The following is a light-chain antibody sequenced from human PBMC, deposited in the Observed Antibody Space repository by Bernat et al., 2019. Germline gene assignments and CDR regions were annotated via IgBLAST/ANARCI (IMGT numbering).Light chain of an antibody. J-gene: IGKJ2*01. V-gene: IGKV1-39*01. Sequence: QVTQSPSSLSASVGDRVTISCRASQDIGDSLNWYQQKPGGVPKLLIYLASDLETGVPSRFSGSGSGTEFTLSISSLQPEDFATYYCQQSYTTSSYTFGLGNKVEIK. CDR2: LAS. CDR1: QDIGDS. CDR3: QQSYTTSSYT.